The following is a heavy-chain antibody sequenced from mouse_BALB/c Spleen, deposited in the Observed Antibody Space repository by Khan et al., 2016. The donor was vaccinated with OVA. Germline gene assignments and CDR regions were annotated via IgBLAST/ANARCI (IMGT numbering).Heavy chain of an antibody. J-gene: IGHJ2*01. D-gene: IGHD1-2*01. Sequence: QLEESGPGLVKPSQSLSLTCTVTGYSITSGYGWNWIRQFPGNKLEWMGYISYSGSTNYNPSLKSRISITRDTSKNQFFMQLNSVTTEDTATYYFARTARIKYWGQGTTLTVSS. CDR3: ARTARIKY. CDR2: ISYSGST. V-gene: IGHV3-2*02. CDR1: GYSITSGYG.